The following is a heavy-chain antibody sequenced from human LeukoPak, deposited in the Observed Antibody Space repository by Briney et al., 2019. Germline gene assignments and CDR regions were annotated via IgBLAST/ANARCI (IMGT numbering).Heavy chain of an antibody. J-gene: IGHJ4*02. Sequence: GGSLRLSCAASGFTFRNHAMNWVRQTPGKGLEWVSSISTDGVSTYYADSVKGRFTISRDNSKNTLYLQMNSLRAEDTAVYYCAGAVDGSGSYLVDYWGQGTLVTVSS. CDR3: AGAVDGSGSYLVDY. V-gene: IGHV3-23*01. CDR1: GFTFRNHA. CDR2: ISTDGVST. D-gene: IGHD3-10*01.